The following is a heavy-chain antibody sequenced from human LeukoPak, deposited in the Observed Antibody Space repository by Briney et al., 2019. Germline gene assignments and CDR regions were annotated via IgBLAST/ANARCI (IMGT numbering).Heavy chain of an antibody. Sequence: GGFLRLSCAASGFTVSSNYMSWVRQAPGKGLVWVSRINTDGSSTSYADSVKGRFTISRDNAKNTLYLQMNSLRAEDTAVYYCARYSSGSYYDYFDYWGQGTLVTVSS. D-gene: IGHD1-26*01. CDR1: GFTVSSNY. J-gene: IGHJ4*02. CDR2: INTDGSST. V-gene: IGHV3-74*01. CDR3: ARYSSGSYYDYFDY.